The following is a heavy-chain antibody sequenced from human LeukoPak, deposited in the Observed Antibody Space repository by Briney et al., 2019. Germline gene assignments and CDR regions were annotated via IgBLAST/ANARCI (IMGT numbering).Heavy chain of an antibody. J-gene: IGHJ4*02. CDR3: ARVTYYYDSSGYPPDY. V-gene: IGHV3-74*01. CDR2: INSDGSST. D-gene: IGHD3-22*01. Sequence: GFLRLSCSAPGFPFHSHLMHRVRQAPGKGLVWVSRINSDGSSTSYADSVKGRFTISRDNAKNTLYLQMNSLRAEDTAAYYCARVTYYYDSSGYPPDYWGQGTLVTVSS. CDR1: GFPFHSHL.